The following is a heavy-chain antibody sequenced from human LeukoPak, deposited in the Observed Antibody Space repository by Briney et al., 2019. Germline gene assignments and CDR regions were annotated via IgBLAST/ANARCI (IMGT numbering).Heavy chain of an antibody. V-gene: IGHV3-23*01. D-gene: IGHD4-17*01. J-gene: IGHJ4*02. Sequence: GGSLRLSCAASGFTFSIYAMSWVRQAPGKGLEWVSGISSSGSSYYADSVKGRFTISRDNSKNTLYLQMNSLRVEDTAVYYCAKESTMTDYYFDYWGQGTLVTVSS. CDR2: ISSSGSS. CDR3: AKESTMTDYYFDY. CDR1: GFTFSIYA.